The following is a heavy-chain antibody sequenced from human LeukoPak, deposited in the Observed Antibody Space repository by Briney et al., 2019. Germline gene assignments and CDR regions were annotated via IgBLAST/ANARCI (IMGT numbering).Heavy chain of an antibody. V-gene: IGHV3-74*01. J-gene: IGHJ4*02. CDR1: GFTFSSYW. Sequence: PGGSLRLSCAASGFTFSSYWMHWVRQVPGKGLVWVAHINNPGTGTTYADAVKGRFTISRDNAKNTLYLQMNSLRADDTAMYYCARGRGGFDYWGQGTLITVSS. D-gene: IGHD3-16*01. CDR2: INNPGTGT. CDR3: ARGRGGFDY.